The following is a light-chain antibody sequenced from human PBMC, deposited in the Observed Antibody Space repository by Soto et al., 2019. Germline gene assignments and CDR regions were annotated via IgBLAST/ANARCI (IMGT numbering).Light chain of an antibody. Sequence: QSALTQPASVSGSPGQSITITCTGTSSDVGAYNLVSWYQHHPDKAPKLMISEVSNRPSGVSDRFSGSKSGNTASLTSSGLQAADEADYYCASLTTTNFVFGTGTKVTVL. V-gene: IGLV2-14*01. CDR1: SSDVGAYNL. CDR2: EVS. J-gene: IGLJ1*01. CDR3: ASLTTTNFV.